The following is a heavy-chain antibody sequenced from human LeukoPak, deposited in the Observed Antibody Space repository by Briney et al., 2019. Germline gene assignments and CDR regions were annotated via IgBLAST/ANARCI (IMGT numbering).Heavy chain of an antibody. V-gene: IGHV5-51*01. CDR3: ARLNYYDSSGSKFDP. CDR2: IYPGDSDT. J-gene: IGHJ5*02. D-gene: IGHD3-22*01. CDR1: GHSVYNYW. Sequence: GASLKISCKVSGHSVYNYWIGWVRQMPGKGLKWMGIIYPGDSDTRYSPSFQGQVTISADKSITTAYLQWSSLKASDTAIYYCARLNYYDSSGSKFDPWGQGTLVTVSS.